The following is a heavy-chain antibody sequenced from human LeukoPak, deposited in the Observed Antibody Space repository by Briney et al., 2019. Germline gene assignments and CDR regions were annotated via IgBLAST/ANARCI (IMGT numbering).Heavy chain of an antibody. D-gene: IGHD3-10*01. J-gene: IGHJ4*02. V-gene: IGHV4-34*01. CDR2: INHSGST. Sequence: SETLSLTCAVYGGSFSGYYWSWIRQPPGKGLEWIGEINHSGSTNYNPSLKSRVTISVDTSKNQFSLKLSSVTAADTAVYYCARGRLVRGATYDYWGQGTLVTVPS. CDR3: ARGRLVRGATYDY. CDR1: GGSFSGYY.